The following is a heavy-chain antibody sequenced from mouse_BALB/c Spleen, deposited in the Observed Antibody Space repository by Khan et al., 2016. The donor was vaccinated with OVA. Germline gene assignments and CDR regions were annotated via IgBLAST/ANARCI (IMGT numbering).Heavy chain of an antibody. CDR2: IDPYNGGT. CDR1: GYSFTDYN. Sequence: VQLQQSGPELVKPGASVKVSCKASGYSFTDYNMFWVKQSHGKSLEWIGYIDPYNGGTSYNQKVKGKATLTVDKSSSTAFMQLSSLSSEDSAVYYCARTDYYGSSYYFDYWGQGTTLTVSS. V-gene: IGHV1S135*01. D-gene: IGHD1-1*01. CDR3: ARTDYYGSSYYFDY. J-gene: IGHJ2*01.